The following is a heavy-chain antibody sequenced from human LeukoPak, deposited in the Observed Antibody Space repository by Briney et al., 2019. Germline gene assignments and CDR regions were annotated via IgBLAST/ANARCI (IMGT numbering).Heavy chain of an antibody. J-gene: IGHJ5*02. V-gene: IGHV4-59*01. CDR2: IYYSGST. CDR3: ARLVVGSRFDP. D-gene: IGHD1-26*01. Sequence: SETLSLTCTVSGGSISSYYWSWIRQPPGKGLEWIGYIYYSGSTNYNPSLKSRVTISVDTSKNQFSLKLSSVTAADTAVYYCARLVVGSRFDPWGQGTLVTVSP. CDR1: GGSISSYY.